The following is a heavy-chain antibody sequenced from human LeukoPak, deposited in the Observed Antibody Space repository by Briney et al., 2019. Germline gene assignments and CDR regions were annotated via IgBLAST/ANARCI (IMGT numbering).Heavy chain of an antibody. CDR3: ASMSGYYPSYXFDY. V-gene: IGHV1-18*01. Sequence: ASVKVSCKASGYTFTSYGISWVRQAPGQGLEWLGWISAYNGNIDYAQKLQGRVTLTTDTSTSTAYMEVRSLRSDDTAVYYCASMSGYYPSYXFDYWGQGTLVTVSS. CDR2: ISAYNGNI. D-gene: IGHD3-3*01. J-gene: IGHJ4*02. CDR1: GYTFTSYG.